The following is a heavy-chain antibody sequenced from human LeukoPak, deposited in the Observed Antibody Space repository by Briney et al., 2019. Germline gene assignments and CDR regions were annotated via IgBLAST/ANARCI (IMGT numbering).Heavy chain of an antibody. CDR1: GGSFSGYY. J-gene: IGHJ4*02. CDR2: INHSGST. D-gene: IGHD2-8*02. V-gene: IGHV4-34*01. Sequence: SPTLSLTRAVYGGSFSGYYWSWISQPPRKGLEWIGEINHSGSTNYNPSLKSPVTISVDTSKNQFSLKLSSVTAEDTAIYYCATYRQVLLPFESWGQGTLVTVSS. CDR3: ATYRQVLLPFES.